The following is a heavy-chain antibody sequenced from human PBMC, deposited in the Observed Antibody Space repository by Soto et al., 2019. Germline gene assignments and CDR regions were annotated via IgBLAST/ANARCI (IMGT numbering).Heavy chain of an antibody. CDR3: ARDRMVRGVIITYNWFDP. J-gene: IGHJ5*02. V-gene: IGHV1-69*01. Sequence: QVQLVQSGAEVKKPGSSVKVSCKASGGTFSSYAISWVRQAPGQGLEWMGGIIPIFGTANYAQKFKGRVTITADESTSTAYMELSSLRSEDTAVYYCARDRMVRGVIITYNWFDPWGQGTLVTVSS. CDR1: GGTFSSYA. D-gene: IGHD3-10*01. CDR2: IIPIFGTA.